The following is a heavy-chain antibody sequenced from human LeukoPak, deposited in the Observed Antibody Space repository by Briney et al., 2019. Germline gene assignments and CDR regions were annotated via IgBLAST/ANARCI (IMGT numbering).Heavy chain of an antibody. CDR1: GFTFSDYY. Sequence: GGSLRLSCAASGFTFSDYYMSWIRQAPGKGLEWVSYISSSGSTIYYADSVKGRFTISRDNAKNSLYLQMNSLRAGDTAVYYCAKEQWLATGKFDYWGQGTLVTVSS. CDR2: ISSSGSTI. D-gene: IGHD6-19*01. V-gene: IGHV3-11*04. CDR3: AKEQWLATGKFDY. J-gene: IGHJ4*02.